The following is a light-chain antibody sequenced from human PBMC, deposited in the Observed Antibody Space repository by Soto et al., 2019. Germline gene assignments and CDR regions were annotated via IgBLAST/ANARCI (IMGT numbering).Light chain of an antibody. V-gene: IGKV3-11*01. Sequence: EIVLTQSPATLSLSPGERATLSCRASQSVSSYLAWYQQKPGQAPRILIYDASNRATGIPARFSGSGSGTDFTLAISSLEPEDVAVYYCDKRSNSLAFGVGTKVEIK. J-gene: IGKJ4*01. CDR2: DAS. CDR3: DKRSNSLA. CDR1: QSVSSY.